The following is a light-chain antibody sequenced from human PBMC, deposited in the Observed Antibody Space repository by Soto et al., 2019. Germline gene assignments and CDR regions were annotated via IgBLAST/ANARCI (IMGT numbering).Light chain of an antibody. Sequence: DIHMTQSPSSLSASLGDRVTITCEASQDIRYYLNWYQQKTGKAPKLLIYDASHLETGVPSRFRGSGSGTDFTFTINSLQPEDIGTYYCQHYNSFPTTFGQGTRLEIK. CDR3: QHYNSFPTT. CDR1: QDIRYY. J-gene: IGKJ5*01. CDR2: DAS. V-gene: IGKV1-33*01.